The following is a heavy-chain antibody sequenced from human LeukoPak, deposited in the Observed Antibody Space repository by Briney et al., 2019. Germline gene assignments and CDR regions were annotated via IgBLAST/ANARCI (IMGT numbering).Heavy chain of an antibody. D-gene: IGHD3-10*01. V-gene: IGHV4-59*01. CDR3: ARDRRGGRGVYYYYYGMDV. CDR1: GGSISSYY. J-gene: IGHJ6*02. CDR2: IYYSGST. Sequence: SETLSLTCTVSGGSISSYYWSWIRQPPGKGLEWIGYIYYSGSTNYNPSLKSRVTISVDTSKNQFSLKPSSVTAADTAVYYCARDRRGGRGVYYYYYGMDVWGQGTTVTVSS.